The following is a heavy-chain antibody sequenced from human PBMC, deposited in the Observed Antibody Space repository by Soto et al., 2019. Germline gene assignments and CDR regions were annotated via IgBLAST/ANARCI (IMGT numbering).Heavy chain of an antibody. J-gene: IGHJ3*02. V-gene: IGHV3-23*01. D-gene: IGHD5-18*01. CDR3: AKDLRGYSYAKGGAFDI. CDR1: GFTFSSYA. CDR2: ISGSGGST. Sequence: GESLKISCAASGFTFSSYAMSWVRQAPGKGLEWVSAISGSGGSTYYADSVKGRFTISRDNSKNTLYLQMNSLRAEDTAVYYCAKDLRGYSYAKGGAFDIWGQGTMVTVSS.